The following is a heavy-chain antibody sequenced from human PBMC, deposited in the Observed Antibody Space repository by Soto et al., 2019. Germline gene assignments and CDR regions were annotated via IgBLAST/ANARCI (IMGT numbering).Heavy chain of an antibody. D-gene: IGHD2-15*01. Sequence: PGEALKISCKGSGYRFTSYCIGWVRPMPGKGLESMGIIYPGDSDTRYSPSFQGQVTISADKSISTAYLQWSSLKASDTAMYYCARRAAYCSGGSCYPWWYFDLWGRGTLVTVSS. CDR2: IYPGDSDT. V-gene: IGHV5-51*01. CDR3: ARRAAYCSGGSCYPWWYFDL. CDR1: GYRFTSYC. J-gene: IGHJ2*01.